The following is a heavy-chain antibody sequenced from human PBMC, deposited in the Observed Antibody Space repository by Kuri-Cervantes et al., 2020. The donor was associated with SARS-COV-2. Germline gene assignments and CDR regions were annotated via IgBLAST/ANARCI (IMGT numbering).Heavy chain of an antibody. CDR1: EFNFRYYG. CDR2: ISHDGRDT. CDR3: AKPGSVRGIIKEDHCGLDV. Sequence: GESLKISCVASEFNFRYYGMYWVRQAPGKGLEWVAHISHDGRDTHFRESVKGRFTVSRDNSKNTLYLQMNSLRLEDTGVYFCAKPGSVRGIIKEDHCGLDVWGQGTTVTVSS. V-gene: IGHV3-30*06. D-gene: IGHD3-10*01. J-gene: IGHJ6*02.